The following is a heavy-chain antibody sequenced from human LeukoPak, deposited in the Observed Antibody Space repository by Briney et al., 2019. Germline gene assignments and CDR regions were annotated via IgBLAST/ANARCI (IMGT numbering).Heavy chain of an antibody. CDR3: ARHVRFLEWLSSYYFDY. D-gene: IGHD3-3*01. CDR1: GGSFSGYY. Sequence: SETLSLTCAVYGGSFSGYYWSWIRQPPGKGLEWIGEINHSGGTNYNPSLKSRVTILVDTSKNQFSLKLSSVTAADTAVYYCARHVRFLEWLSSYYFDYWGQGTLVTVSS. J-gene: IGHJ4*02. V-gene: IGHV4-34*01. CDR2: INHSGGT.